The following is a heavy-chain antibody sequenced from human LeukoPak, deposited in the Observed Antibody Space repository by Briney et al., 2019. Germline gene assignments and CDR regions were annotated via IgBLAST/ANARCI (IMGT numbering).Heavy chain of an antibody. V-gene: IGHV3-48*01. CDR2: INSNSDTI. Sequence: GGSLRLSCAASGFTFSSYSMNWVRQAPGKGLEWISYINSNSDTIYYADSVKGRFTISRDNAKNSLYLQMNSLRAEDTAVYYCATSKGAIDYWGQGTLVTVSS. CDR3: ATSKGAIDY. D-gene: IGHD2/OR15-2a*01. CDR1: GFTFSSYS. J-gene: IGHJ4*02.